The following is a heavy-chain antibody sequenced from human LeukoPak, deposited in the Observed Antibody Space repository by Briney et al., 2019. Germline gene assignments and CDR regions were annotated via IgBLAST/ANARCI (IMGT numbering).Heavy chain of an antibody. CDR2: INPNRGGT. V-gene: IGHV1-2*02. CDR1: GYTFTGYY. D-gene: IGHD3-10*01. CDR3: ALGDYGSGDY. J-gene: IGHJ4*02. Sequence: ASVKVSCKASGYTFTGYYMHWVRQAPGQGLAWMGWINPNRGGTNYVQKFQGRVTMTRDTSISTAYMELSRLRSDDTAVYYCALGDYGSGDYWGQGTLVTVSS.